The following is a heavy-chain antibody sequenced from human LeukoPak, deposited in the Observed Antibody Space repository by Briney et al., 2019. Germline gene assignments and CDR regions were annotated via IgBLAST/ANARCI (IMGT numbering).Heavy chain of an antibody. CDR1: GYSISSGYY. V-gene: IGHV4-38-2*01. J-gene: IGHJ4*02. CDR3: ARQSSTGRSATDY. Sequence: PSETLSLTCAVSGYSISSGYYWGWIRQPPGKGLEWIGSIYHSGSTYYNPSLKSRVTISVDTSKNQFSLKLSSVTAADTAVYYCARQSSTGRSATDYWGQGTLVTVSS. D-gene: IGHD2-2*01. CDR2: IYHSGST.